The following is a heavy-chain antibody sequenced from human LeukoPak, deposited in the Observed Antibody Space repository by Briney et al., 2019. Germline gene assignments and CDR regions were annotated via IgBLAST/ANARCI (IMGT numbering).Heavy chain of an antibody. D-gene: IGHD4-23*01. CDR1: GYTFISYA. CDR2: INAGKGNT. CDR3: ARGGYGGPSSY. Sequence: ASVKVSCKASGYTFISYAMHWVRQAPGQRLEWMGWINAGKGNTKYSQKFQGRVTITRDTSASTAYMELSSLRSEDTAVYYCARGGYGGPSSYWGQGTLVTVSS. V-gene: IGHV1-3*01. J-gene: IGHJ4*02.